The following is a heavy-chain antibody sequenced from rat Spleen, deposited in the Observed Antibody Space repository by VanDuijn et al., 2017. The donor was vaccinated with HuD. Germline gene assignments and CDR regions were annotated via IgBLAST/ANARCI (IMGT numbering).Heavy chain of an antibody. V-gene: IGHV2-32*01. CDR3: GCPRYGGYTAAWFAY. J-gene: IGHJ3*01. D-gene: IGHD1-11*01. Sequence: QVQLKESGPGLVKPSETLSLTCTVSGFSLSSYHVSWVRQPPGKGLEWMGVIWGDGSTAYNSALKSRLSISRDTSKSQVFLKMNSLQTEDTATYYCGCPRYGGYTAAWFAYWGQGTLVTVSS. CDR1: GFSLSSYH. CDR2: IWGDGST.